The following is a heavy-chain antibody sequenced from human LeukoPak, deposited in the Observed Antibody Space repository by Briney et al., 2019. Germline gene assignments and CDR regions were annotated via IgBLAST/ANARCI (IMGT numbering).Heavy chain of an antibody. V-gene: IGHV4-4*07. CDR1: GDSFSYFY. Sequence: SETLSLTCTVSGDSFSYFYWSWIRQPAGKGLEWIGRIYTSGSANYNPSLKSRVTMSVDTSKNQFSLKLSSVTAADTAVYYCARGNNWNDLSADYWGQGTLVTVSS. D-gene: IGHD1-20*01. CDR3: ARGNNWNDLSADY. J-gene: IGHJ4*02. CDR2: IYTSGSA.